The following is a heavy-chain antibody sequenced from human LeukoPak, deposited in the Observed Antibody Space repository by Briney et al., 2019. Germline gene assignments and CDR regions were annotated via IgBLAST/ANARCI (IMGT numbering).Heavy chain of an antibody. CDR3: ARAVATNYMDV. CDR1: GGSISSSSYY. V-gene: IGHV4-61*02. D-gene: IGHD5-12*01. Sequence: SETLSLTCTVSGGSISSSSYYWSWIRQPAGKGLEWIGRIYTSGSTNYNPSLKSRVTMSVDTSKNQFSLKLSSVTAADTAVYYCARAVATNYMDVWGKGTTVTVSS. CDR2: IYTSGST. J-gene: IGHJ6*03.